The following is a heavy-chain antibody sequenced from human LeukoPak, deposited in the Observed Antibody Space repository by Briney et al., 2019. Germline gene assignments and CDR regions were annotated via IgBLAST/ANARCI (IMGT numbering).Heavy chain of an antibody. CDR1: GFTFSTFA. Sequence: PGGSLRLSCAASGFTFSTFAMTWVRQAPGKGLEWVSAISGSGGSTYYADSVKGRFTISRDNSKNTLYLQMNSLRAEDTAVYYCAKGLGSGSYYDYYYGMDVWGQGTTVTVSS. CDR2: ISGSGGST. J-gene: IGHJ6*02. V-gene: IGHV3-23*01. D-gene: IGHD1-26*01. CDR3: AKGLGSGSYYDYYYGMDV.